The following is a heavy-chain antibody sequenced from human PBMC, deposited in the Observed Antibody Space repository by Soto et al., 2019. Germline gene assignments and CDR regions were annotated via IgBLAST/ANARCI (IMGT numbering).Heavy chain of an antibody. D-gene: IGHD3-3*01. J-gene: IGHJ4*02. V-gene: IGHV3-30*18. CDR2: ISYDGSNK. Sequence: WVLQAPGKMLEWVAVISYDGSNKYYADSVKGRFTISRDNSKNTLYLQMNSLRAEDTAVYYCAKANFGVVIATTDYWGQGTLVTVSS. CDR3: AKANFGVVIATTDY.